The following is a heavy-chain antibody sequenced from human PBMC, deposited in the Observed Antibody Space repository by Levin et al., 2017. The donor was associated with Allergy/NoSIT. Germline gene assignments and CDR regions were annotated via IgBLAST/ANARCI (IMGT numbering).Heavy chain of an antibody. Sequence: PSETLSLTCTVSGGSISSSSYYWGWIRQPPGKGLEWIGNIYYGGTTNQKNLYYSGSTNYNPSLNSRVTIFVDTSKNQFSLKLSSVTAADTAVYYCARRRYSGWYYFDYWGQGTLVTVSS. CDR1: GGSISSSSYY. V-gene: IGHV4-39*01. J-gene: IGHJ4*02. CDR2: IYYGGTTNQKNLYYSGST. CDR3: ARRRYSGWYYFDY. D-gene: IGHD6-19*01.